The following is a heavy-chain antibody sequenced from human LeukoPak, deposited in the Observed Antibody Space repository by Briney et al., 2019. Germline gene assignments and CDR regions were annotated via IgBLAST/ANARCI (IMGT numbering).Heavy chain of an antibody. Sequence: GRSPRLSCAASGFTFSNYAMHWVRQAPGRGLEWVAVISYGGSIQDYADSVKGRFTISRDNSKNTLYLQMNSLRGEDTAVYYCAAEVATTSESWGQGTLVTVCS. CDR3: AAEVATTSES. CDR2: ISYGGSIQ. CDR1: GFTFSNYA. J-gene: IGHJ5*02. D-gene: IGHD5-12*01. V-gene: IGHV3-30*04.